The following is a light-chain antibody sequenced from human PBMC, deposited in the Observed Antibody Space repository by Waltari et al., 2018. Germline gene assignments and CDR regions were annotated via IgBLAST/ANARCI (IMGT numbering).Light chain of an antibody. CDR3: SSYAGSNNLV. Sequence: QSALTQPPSASGSPGQSVTISCTGISSDAGGYNYFSWYHQHPGKAPKLMIYEVSKRPSGVPDRFSGSKSGNTASLTVSGLQAEDEADYYCSSYAGSNNLVFGGGTKLTVL. CDR2: EVS. CDR1: SSDAGGYNY. J-gene: IGLJ2*01. V-gene: IGLV2-8*01.